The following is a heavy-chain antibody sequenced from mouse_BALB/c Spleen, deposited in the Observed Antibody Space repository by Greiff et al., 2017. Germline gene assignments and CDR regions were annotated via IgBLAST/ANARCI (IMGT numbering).Heavy chain of an antibody. D-gene: IGHD2-4*01. J-gene: IGHJ4*01. CDR2: ILPGSGST. V-gene: IGHV1-9*01. CDR1: GYTFSSYW. CDR3: ARADYDKGYAMDY. Sequence: VQLQQFGAELVKPGASVKISCKATGYTFSSYWIEWVKQRPGHGLEWIGEILPGSGSTNYNEKFKGKATFTADTSSNTAYMQLSSLTSEDSAVYYCARADYDKGYAMDYWGQGTSVTVSS.